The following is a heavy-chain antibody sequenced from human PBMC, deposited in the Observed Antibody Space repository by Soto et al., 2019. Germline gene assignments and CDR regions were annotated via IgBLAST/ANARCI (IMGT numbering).Heavy chain of an antibody. Sequence: EVQLVESGGGLVQPGRSLRLSCAASGFTFDDYAMHWVRQAPGKGLEWVSGISWNSGSIGYADSVKGRFTISRDNVKNSLYLKMNSLRAEDTALYYCATTGAGTWVDWGQGTLDTVSS. V-gene: IGHV3-9*01. CDR3: ATTGAGTWVD. D-gene: IGHD6-19*01. J-gene: IGHJ4*02. CDR1: GFTFDDYA. CDR2: ISWNSGSI.